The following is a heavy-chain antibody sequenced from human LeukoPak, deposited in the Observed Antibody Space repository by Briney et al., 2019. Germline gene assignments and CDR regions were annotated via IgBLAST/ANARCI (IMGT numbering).Heavy chain of an antibody. V-gene: IGHV4-38-2*01. CDR2: IYHSGST. CDR3: ARLFLMGSTPHYFDY. J-gene: IGHJ4*02. D-gene: IGHD2-8*01. CDR1: GYSISSDYY. Sequence: SETLSLTCGVAGYSISSDYYWGWIRQPPGKGLEWIGNIYHSGSTYYNPSLESRVTISIDTSKNQFTLKLSSVTAADTAVYYCARLFLMGSTPHYFDYWGQGTLVTGSS.